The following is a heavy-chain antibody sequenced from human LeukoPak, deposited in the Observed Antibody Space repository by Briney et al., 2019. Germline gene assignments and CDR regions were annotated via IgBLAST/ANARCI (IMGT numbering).Heavy chain of an antibody. D-gene: IGHD2-2*02. Sequence: GGSLRLSCAASGFTFSSYAMHWVRQAPGKGLEWVAVISYDGSNKYYADSVKGRFTISRDNSKNTLYLQMNSLRAEDTAVYYCASARPYCSSTSCYTGRTSLYYYYYYMDVWGKGTTVTVSS. CDR1: GFTFSSYA. V-gene: IGHV3-30-3*01. CDR3: ASARPYCSSTSCYTGRTSLYYYYYYMDV. J-gene: IGHJ6*03. CDR2: ISYDGSNK.